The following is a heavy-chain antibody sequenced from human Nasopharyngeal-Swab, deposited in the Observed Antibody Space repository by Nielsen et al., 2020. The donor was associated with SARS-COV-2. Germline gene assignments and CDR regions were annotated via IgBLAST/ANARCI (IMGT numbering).Heavy chain of an antibody. CDR3: ARDFVAIAVAGTLSVDY. CDR1: GLTFSSYS. J-gene: IGHJ4*02. D-gene: IGHD6-19*01. V-gene: IGHV3-48*01. CDR2: ISSSSSTI. Sequence: GGSLRLSCAASGLTFSSYSMNWVRQAPGKGLEWVSYISSSSSTIYYADSVKGRFTISRDNAKNSLYLQMNSLRAEDTAVYYCARDFVAIAVAGTLSVDYWGQGTLVTVSS.